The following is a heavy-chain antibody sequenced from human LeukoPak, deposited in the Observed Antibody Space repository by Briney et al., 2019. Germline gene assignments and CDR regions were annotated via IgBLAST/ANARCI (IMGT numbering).Heavy chain of an antibody. CDR3: ARESSGYDY. V-gene: IGHV4-34*01. CDR2: INHSGST. J-gene: IGHJ4*02. CDR1: GGSFSGYY. D-gene: IGHD3-22*01. Sequence: SETLSLTCAVYGGSFSGYYWSWIRQPPGKGLEWIGEINHSGSTNYNPSLKSRVTISVDTSKNQFSQKLSSVTAADTAVYYCARESSGYDYWGQGTLVTVSS.